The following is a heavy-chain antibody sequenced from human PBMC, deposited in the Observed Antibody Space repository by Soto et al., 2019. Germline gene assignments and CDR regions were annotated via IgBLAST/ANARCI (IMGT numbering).Heavy chain of an antibody. J-gene: IGHJ4*02. CDR2: IHYTGSS. V-gene: IGHV4-59*02. CDR1: GASVSDYY. CDR3: ARWGEPAVKAFDI. Sequence: SETLSLTCTVSGASVSDYYWNWIRQPPGKGLEWIGYIHYTGSSNYNPSLKSRVTMSVDTSKNQFSLWMTSVTAADTAVYYCARWGEPAVKAFDIWGQGTLVTVSS. D-gene: IGHD3-9*01.